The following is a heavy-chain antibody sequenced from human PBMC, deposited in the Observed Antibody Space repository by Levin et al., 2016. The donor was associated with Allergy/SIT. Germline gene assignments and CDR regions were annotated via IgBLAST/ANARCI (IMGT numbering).Heavy chain of an antibody. Sequence: ESLKISCKVSGFALGDYWMHWVRQAPGKGLVWVSRINTDGSITTYADSVRGRFTMSRDEAENTLYLQMNSLRAEDTAVYYCGRYGRYSDWLHALDIWGQGTMVTVSS. CDR1: GFALGDYW. J-gene: IGHJ3*02. V-gene: IGHV3-74*01. CDR2: INTDGSIT. D-gene: IGHD3-9*01. CDR3: GRYGRYSDWLHALDI.